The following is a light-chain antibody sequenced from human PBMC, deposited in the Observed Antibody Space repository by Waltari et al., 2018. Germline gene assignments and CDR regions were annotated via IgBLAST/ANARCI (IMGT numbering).Light chain of an antibody. CDR2: GNT. J-gene: IGLJ3*02. V-gene: IGLV1-40*01. Sequence: QSVLTQPPSMSGAPGQTVTIPCTGGSSNSGAGYDVPWYQQFPGKSPKLLIFGNTNRPSGVPGRFSGSRSGTSASLAIAGLQSEDEAVYYCQSFDSSLSASVFGGGTKLTVL. CDR3: QSFDSSLSASV. CDR1: SSNSGAGYD.